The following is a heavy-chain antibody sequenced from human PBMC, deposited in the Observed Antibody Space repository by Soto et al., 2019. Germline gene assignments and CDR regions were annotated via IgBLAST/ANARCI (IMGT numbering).Heavy chain of an antibody. J-gene: IGHJ6*02. CDR1: GFSFSDHY. D-gene: IGHD6-19*01. V-gene: IGHV3-72*01. Sequence: EVHLVESGGGLVQPAGSLRLSCEASGFSFSDHYMDWVRQAPGKGLEWVGRIRRQVNFYTTEYAATVKGRFIISRDDSKNSLYLEMNSLKTEDTAVYYCTRDLVAGTPGGLDVWGQGTAVAVSS. CDR3: TRDLVAGTPGGLDV. CDR2: IRRQVNFYTT.